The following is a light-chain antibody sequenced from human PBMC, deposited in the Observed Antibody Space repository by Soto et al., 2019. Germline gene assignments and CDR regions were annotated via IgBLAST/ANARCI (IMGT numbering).Light chain of an antibody. CDR3: ATWDDSLYGMV. J-gene: IGLJ2*01. CDR2: SNN. Sequence: QSELTQPPSASGTHGQRVTISCSGSSSNIGRNPVNWYLQLPGTAPKLLIYSNNQRPSGVPDRVSASKSGTSASLTISGLQSEDEADYYCATWDDSLYGMVFGGGTKLTVL. V-gene: IGLV1-44*01. CDR1: SSNIGRNP.